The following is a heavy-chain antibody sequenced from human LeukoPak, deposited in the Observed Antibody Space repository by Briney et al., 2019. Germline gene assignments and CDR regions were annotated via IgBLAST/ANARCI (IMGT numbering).Heavy chain of an antibody. D-gene: IGHD2-2*01. V-gene: IGHV4-39*07. J-gene: IGHJ3*02. CDR1: GGSISSSSYY. CDR3: ARDIVVVPAAINDAFDI. CDR2: IYHSGST. Sequence: SETLSLTCTVSGGSISSSSYYWGWIRQPPGKGLEWIGSIYHSGSTYYNPSLKSRVTISVDTSKNQFSLKLSSVTAADTAVYYCARDIVVVPAAINDAFDIWGQGTMVTVSS.